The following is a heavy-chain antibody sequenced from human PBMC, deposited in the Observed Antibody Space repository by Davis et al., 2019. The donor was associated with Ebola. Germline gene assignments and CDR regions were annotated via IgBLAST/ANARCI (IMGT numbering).Heavy chain of an antibody. D-gene: IGHD1-26*01. CDR2: ISSSSSYT. CDR3: AREGEVGASPIAPFDY. V-gene: IGHV3-11*06. CDR1: GFTFSDYY. Sequence: GESLKISCAASGFTFSDYYMSWIRQAPGKGLEWVSYISSSSSYTNYADSVKGRFTISRDNAKNSLYLQMNSLRAEDTAVYYCAREGEVGASPIAPFDYWGQGTLVTVSS. J-gene: IGHJ4*02.